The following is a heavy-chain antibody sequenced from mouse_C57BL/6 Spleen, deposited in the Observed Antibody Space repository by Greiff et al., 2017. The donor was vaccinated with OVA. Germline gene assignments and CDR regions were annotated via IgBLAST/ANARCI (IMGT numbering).Heavy chain of an antibody. V-gene: IGHV5-6*01. CDR1: GFTFSSYG. J-gene: IGHJ2*01. CDR2: ISSGGSYT. Sequence: EVQLVESGGDLVKPGGSLKLSCAASGFTFSSYGMSWVRQTPDKRLEWVATISSGGSYTYYPDIVKGRFTISRDNAKNTLYLQMSSLKSEDTAMYCCTRSADYGSSPYFDYWGQGTTLTVSS. CDR3: TRSADYGSSPYFDY. D-gene: IGHD1-1*01.